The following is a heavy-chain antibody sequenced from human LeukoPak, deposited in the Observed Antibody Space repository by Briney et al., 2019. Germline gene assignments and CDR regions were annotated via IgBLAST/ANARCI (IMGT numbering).Heavy chain of an antibody. Sequence: GESLKISCKGSGYSFTSYWIGWVRQMPGKGLEWMGIIYPGDSDTRYSPSFQGQVTISADKSINTAYLQWSSLKSSDTAMYYCARRGGYDSSGYYAFDVWGQGTMVTVSS. CDR1: GYSFTSYW. V-gene: IGHV5-51*01. CDR3: ARRGGYDSSGYYAFDV. D-gene: IGHD3-22*01. J-gene: IGHJ3*01. CDR2: IYPGDSDT.